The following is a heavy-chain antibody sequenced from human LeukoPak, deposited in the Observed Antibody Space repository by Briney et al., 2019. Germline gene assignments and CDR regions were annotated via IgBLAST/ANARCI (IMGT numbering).Heavy chain of an antibody. CDR3: GKNRYSGSLSPFDI. Sequence: AMSXVXQXXXXXXXWXSXISGGGRNTYSADSGKGRFTISRDNSKKTLYLQMKSLRAEDTAVYYCGKNRYSGSLSPFDIWGQGTMVTVSS. CDR2: ISGGGRNT. CDR1: A. J-gene: IGHJ3*02. D-gene: IGHD1-26*01. V-gene: IGHV3-23*01.